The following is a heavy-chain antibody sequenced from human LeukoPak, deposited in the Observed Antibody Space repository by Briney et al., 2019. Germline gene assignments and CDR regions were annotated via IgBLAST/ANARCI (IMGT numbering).Heavy chain of an antibody. CDR3: ARERGPLDRTPDYYYYMDV. V-gene: IGHV4-34*01. CDR2: INHSGST. Sequence: SETLSLTCAAYGWSFSGYYWSWIRQPPGKGLEWIGEINHSGSTNYNPSLKSRVTISGDTSKNQFSLKLSSVTAADTAVYYCARERGPLDRTPDYYYYMDVWGKGTTVTVSS. CDR1: GWSFSGYY. J-gene: IGHJ6*03. D-gene: IGHD3-9*01.